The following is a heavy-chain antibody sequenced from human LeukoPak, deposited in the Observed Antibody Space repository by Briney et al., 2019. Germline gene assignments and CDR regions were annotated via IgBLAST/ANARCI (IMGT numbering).Heavy chain of an antibody. CDR1: GGTFSSYA. Sequence: SVKVSCKASGGTFSSYAISWVRQAPGQGLEWMGGIIPIFGTANYAQKFQGRVTITADESTSTAYMELSSLRSEDTAVYYCARVAGSGSYRSYDYWGQGTLVTVSS. D-gene: IGHD1-26*01. J-gene: IGHJ4*02. V-gene: IGHV1-69*13. CDR2: IIPIFGTA. CDR3: ARVAGSGSYRSYDY.